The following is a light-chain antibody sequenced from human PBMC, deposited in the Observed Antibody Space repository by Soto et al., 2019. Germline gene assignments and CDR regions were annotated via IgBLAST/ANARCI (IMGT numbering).Light chain of an antibody. CDR2: GTS. CDR1: QSVSSNF. Sequence: EIVLTQSPGTLSLSPGERATLSCRASQSVSSNFLAWYQQKAGQAPRLLICGTSSRATAIPDRFSGSGSGTDFTLTISRLEPEDFAVYYCQQYGSSSWTFGQGTKVEIK. V-gene: IGKV3-20*01. CDR3: QQYGSSSWT. J-gene: IGKJ1*01.